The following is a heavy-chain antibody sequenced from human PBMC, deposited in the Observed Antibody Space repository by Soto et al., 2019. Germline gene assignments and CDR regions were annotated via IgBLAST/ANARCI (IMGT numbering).Heavy chain of an antibody. V-gene: IGHV4-30-4*01. D-gene: IGHD7-27*01. CDR3: ARGPSGDKVDY. J-gene: IGHJ4*02. CDR2: IHNGGST. CDR1: GGSISSVYDC. Sequence: QVQLQESGPILVKPSQTLSLTCTVSGGSISSVYDCWSWIRQSPDKGLEWIGHIHNGGSTYNNPSLTSRVTISVDTSKNQFSLQLRSVTAEDTAVYYCARGPSGDKVDYWGQGTLVTVSS.